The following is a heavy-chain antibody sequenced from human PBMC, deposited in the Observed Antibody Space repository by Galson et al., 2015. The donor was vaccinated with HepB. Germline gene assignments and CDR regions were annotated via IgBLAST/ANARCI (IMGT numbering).Heavy chain of an antibody. CDR3: AHSLATRYYYGMDV. D-gene: IGHD2-15*01. CDR1: GFSLSTSGVG. CDR2: IYWDDDK. J-gene: IGHJ6*02. V-gene: IGHV2-5*02. Sequence: PALVKPTQTLTLTCTFSGFSLSTSGVGVGWIRQPPGKALEWLALIYWDDDKRYSPSLKSRLTITKDTSKNQVVLTMTNMDPVDTATYYCAHSLATRYYYGMDVWGQGTTVTVSS.